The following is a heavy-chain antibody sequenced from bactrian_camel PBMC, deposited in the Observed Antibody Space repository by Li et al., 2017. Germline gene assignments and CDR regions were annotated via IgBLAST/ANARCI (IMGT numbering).Heavy chain of an antibody. J-gene: IGHJ4*01. CDR1: GYTSSSHC. V-gene: IGHV3-3*01. Sequence: QVQLVESGGGSVQAGGSLRLPCAASGYTSSSHCMGWFRQAPGKEREGVAAILRSGGKTYYDDSVRGRFTISQDMAKSTLYLQLNNLQPDDTAMYYCAAAPANKYWRGCSLRQSEYVYWGQGTQVTVS. CDR3: AAAPANKYWRGCSLRQSEYVY. D-gene: IGHD1*01. CDR2: ILRSGGKT.